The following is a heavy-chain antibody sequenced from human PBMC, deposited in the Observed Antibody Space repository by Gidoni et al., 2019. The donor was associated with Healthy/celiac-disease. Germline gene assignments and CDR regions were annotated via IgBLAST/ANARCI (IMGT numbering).Heavy chain of an antibody. V-gene: IGHV3-53*02. J-gene: IGHJ3*02. CDR3: GAIFGYDAFDI. D-gene: IGHD3-3*01. CDR2: IYSGGST. CDR1: GFTVSSNY. Sequence: EVQLVETGGGLIQPGGSLRLSCAASGFTVSSNYMSWVRQAPGKGLEWVSVIYSGGSTYYADSVKGRFTISRDNSKNTLYLQMNSLRAEDTAVYYCGAIFGYDAFDIWGQGTMVTVSS.